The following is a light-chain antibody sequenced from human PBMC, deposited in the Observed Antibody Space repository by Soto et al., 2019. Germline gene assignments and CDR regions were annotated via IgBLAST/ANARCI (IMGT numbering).Light chain of an antibody. CDR2: AAS. Sequence: AIRMTQSPSSFSASTGDRVTITCRARQGISSYLAWYQQKPGKAPKLLIYAASTLQSGVPSRFSGSGSGTDFTLTISCLQSEDFATYYCKQYYSYPFTFGPGTKVDIK. V-gene: IGKV1-8*01. J-gene: IGKJ3*01. CDR3: KQYYSYPFT. CDR1: QGISSY.